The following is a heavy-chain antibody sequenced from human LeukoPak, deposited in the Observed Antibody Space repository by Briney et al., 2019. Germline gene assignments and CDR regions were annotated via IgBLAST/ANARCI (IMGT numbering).Heavy chain of an antibody. CDR3: ARGGEGSHYAWGHDTFDI. D-gene: IGHD1-26*01. J-gene: IGHJ3*02. Sequence: GGSLRLSCAASGFTFSSYSMNWIRQAPGKGLEWVSSITGSSSYIYYADSVRGRFTISRDNAKNSLDLQMNSLRAEDTAVYYCARGGEGSHYAWGHDTFDIWGQGTMVTVSS. CDR2: ITGSSSYI. V-gene: IGHV3-21*01. CDR1: GFTFSSYS.